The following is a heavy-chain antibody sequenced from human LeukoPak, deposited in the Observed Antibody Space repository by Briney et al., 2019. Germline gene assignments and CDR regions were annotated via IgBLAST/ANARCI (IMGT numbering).Heavy chain of an antibody. V-gene: IGHV4-39*01. CDR1: GASISSSDYY. CDR2: IYHSGST. D-gene: IGHD5-12*01. J-gene: IGHJ6*03. Sequence: SETLSLTCSVSGASISSSDYYWGWIRQPPGKGLEWIGTIYHSGSTYYNSSLKGRVTISVDTSKNQFSLKFNSVTAADTAVYYCARHGSGYDYYYYYYMDVWGKGTTVTISS. CDR3: ARHGSGYDYYYYYYMDV.